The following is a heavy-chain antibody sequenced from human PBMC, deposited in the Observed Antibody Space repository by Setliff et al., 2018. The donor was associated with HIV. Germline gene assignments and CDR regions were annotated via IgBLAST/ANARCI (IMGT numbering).Heavy chain of an antibody. CDR3: ARGSPYTSAWYGGGTFDI. J-gene: IGHJ3*02. Sequence: PSETLSLTCPVSGGSIGTYYWSWIRQPPGKGLEWIGYIYYTGSTNYNPSLKSRVIISVDTSKNQFSLNLSSVTAADTAVYFCARGSPYTSAWYGGGTFDIWGQGTSVTVSS. D-gene: IGHD6-19*01. CDR1: GGSIGTYY. CDR2: IYYTGST. V-gene: IGHV4-59*01.